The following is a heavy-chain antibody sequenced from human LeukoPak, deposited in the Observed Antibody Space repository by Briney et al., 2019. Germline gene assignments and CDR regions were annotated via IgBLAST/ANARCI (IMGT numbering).Heavy chain of an antibody. CDR1: GFTFSSYA. CDR3: AKHLSRYYYYGMDV. Sequence: QPGGSLRLSCAASGFTFSSYAMSWVRQAPGKGLEWVSAISGSGGSTYYADSVKGRFTISRDNSKNTLYVQMNSLRAEDTAVYYCAKHLSRYYYYGMDVWGQGTTVTVSS. CDR2: ISGSGGST. V-gene: IGHV3-23*01. J-gene: IGHJ6*02.